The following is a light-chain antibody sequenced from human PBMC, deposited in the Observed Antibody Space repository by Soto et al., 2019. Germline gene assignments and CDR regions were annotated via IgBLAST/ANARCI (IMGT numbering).Light chain of an antibody. Sequence: QSVLTQPASVSGSPGQSIAISCTGSSIDVGIYNYVSWYQQHPGKVPKLIIYEVTNRPSGVSNRFSGSKSGNTASLTISGLQAEDEADYYCSSYTTSSTRVFXTGTKVTVL. CDR1: SIDVGIYNY. J-gene: IGLJ1*01. V-gene: IGLV2-14*01. CDR2: EVT. CDR3: SSYTTSSTRV.